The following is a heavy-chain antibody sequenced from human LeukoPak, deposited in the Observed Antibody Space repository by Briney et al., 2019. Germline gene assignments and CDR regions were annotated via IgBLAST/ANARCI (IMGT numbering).Heavy chain of an antibody. V-gene: IGHV1-69*05. CDR3: ARDRYDSSQGPFDP. D-gene: IGHD3-22*01. CDR1: GGTFSSYA. CDR2: IIPIFGTA. J-gene: IGHJ5*02. Sequence: ASMKVSCKASGGTFSSYAISWVRQAPGQGLEWMGGIIPIFGTANYAQKFQGRVTITTDESTSTAYMELSSLRSEDTAVYYCARDRYDSSQGPFDPWGQGTLVTVSS.